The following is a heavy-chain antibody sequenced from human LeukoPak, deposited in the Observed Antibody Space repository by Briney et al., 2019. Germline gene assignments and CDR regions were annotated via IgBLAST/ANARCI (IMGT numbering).Heavy chain of an antibody. D-gene: IGHD3-22*01. J-gene: IGHJ6*03. CDR3: ASDRQYDSSGPEALWYYYMDV. CDR1: GGSISSGDYY. Sequence: TSQTLSLTCTVSGGSISSGDYYWSWIRQPPGKGLEWIGEINNSGSTNYNPSLKSRVTISVDTSKNQLSLKLSSVTAADTAVYYCASDRQYDSSGPEALWYYYMDVWGKGTTVTVSS. V-gene: IGHV4-30-4*08. CDR2: INNSGST.